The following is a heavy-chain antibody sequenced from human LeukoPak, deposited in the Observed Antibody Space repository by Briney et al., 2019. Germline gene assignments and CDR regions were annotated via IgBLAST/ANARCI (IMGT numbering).Heavy chain of an antibody. CDR3: ARDCSSTSCYAGVDY. CDR1: GYTFTGYY. Sequence: ASVKVSCKASGYTFTGYYMHWVRQAPGQGLEWMGRINPSSGGTNYAQKFQGRVTMTRDTSISTAYMELSRLRSDDTAVYYCARDCSSTSCYAGVDYWGQGTLVTVSS. J-gene: IGHJ4*02. CDR2: INPSSGGT. V-gene: IGHV1-2*06. D-gene: IGHD2-2*01.